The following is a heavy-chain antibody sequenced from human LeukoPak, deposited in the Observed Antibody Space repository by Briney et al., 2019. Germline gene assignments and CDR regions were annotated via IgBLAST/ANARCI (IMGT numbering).Heavy chain of an antibody. Sequence: GASAKVSCKASGYTFTSYGISWVRQAPGQGLEWMGWISAYNGNTNYAQKLQGRVTMTTDTSTSTAYMELRSLRSDDTAVYYCARPYCSGGSCYPPYDYWGQGTLVTVSS. D-gene: IGHD2-15*01. CDR1: GYTFTSYG. CDR3: ARPYCSGGSCYPPYDY. V-gene: IGHV1-18*01. CDR2: ISAYNGNT. J-gene: IGHJ4*02.